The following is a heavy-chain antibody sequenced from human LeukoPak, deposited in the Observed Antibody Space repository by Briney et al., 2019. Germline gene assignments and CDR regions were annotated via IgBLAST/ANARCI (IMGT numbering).Heavy chain of an antibody. CDR1: GGSISTTNW. V-gene: IGHV4-4*02. Sequence: NPSETLSLTCGVSGGSISTTNWWTWVRPPPGEGLEWFGEVHLSGRTHYNPSLESRVTMSVDMSENHISLRLTSVTAADTAVYYCAREGGPYRPLDYSGQGTLVTVSS. CDR3: AREGGPYRPLDY. J-gene: IGHJ4*02. CDR2: VHLSGRT.